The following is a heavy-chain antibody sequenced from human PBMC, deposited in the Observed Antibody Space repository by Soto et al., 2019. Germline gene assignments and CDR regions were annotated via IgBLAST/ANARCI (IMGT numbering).Heavy chain of an antibody. CDR3: AKPPGSVSYYPPDY. CDR2: ISGSDNNT. J-gene: IGHJ4*02. V-gene: IGHV3-23*01. D-gene: IGHD3-10*01. CDR1: GFTFSSYA. Sequence: EVQLLESGGGLVQPGGSLRLSCAASGFTFSSYAMSWVRQAPGKGLEWVSVISGSDNNTYYADSVKGRFTIPRDNSKNTLYLQMNSLRAEDTAVYYCAKPPGSVSYYPPDYWGQGTLVTVSS.